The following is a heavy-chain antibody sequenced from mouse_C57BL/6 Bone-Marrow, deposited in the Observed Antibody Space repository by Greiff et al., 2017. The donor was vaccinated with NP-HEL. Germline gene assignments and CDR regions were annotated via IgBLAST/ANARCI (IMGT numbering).Heavy chain of an antibody. D-gene: IGHD2-5*01. V-gene: IGHV5-6*01. J-gene: IGHJ2*01. Sequence: EVQRVESGGDLVKPGGSLKLSCAASGFTFSSYGMSWVRQTPDTRLEWVAPISSGGSSTYYPDSVKGRFTISRDNAKNTLYLQRSSLKSEDTAMYYCARHYYSNYFDYWGQGTTLTVSS. CDR1: GFTFSSYG. CDR3: ARHYYSNYFDY. CDR2: ISSGGSST.